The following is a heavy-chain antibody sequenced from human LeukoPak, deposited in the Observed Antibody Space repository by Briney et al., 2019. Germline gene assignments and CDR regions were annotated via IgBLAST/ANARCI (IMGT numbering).Heavy chain of an antibody. CDR1: GGSFSGYY. CDR3: ARVAYGDYGGYYFDY. D-gene: IGHD4-17*01. J-gene: IGHJ4*02. CDR2: INHSGST. Sequence: PSETLSLTCAVYGGSFSGYYWSWIRQPPGKGLEWIGEINHSGSTNYNPSLKSRVTISVDTSKNQFSLKLSSVTAADTAVYYCARVAYGDYGGYYFDYWGQGTLVTVSS. V-gene: IGHV4-34*01.